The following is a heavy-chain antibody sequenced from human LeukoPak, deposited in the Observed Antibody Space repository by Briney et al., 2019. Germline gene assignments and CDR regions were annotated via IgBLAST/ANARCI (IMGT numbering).Heavy chain of an antibody. CDR1: GYTFTNYA. V-gene: IGHV1-3*03. CDR2: INAANGHT. D-gene: IGHD3-10*01. Sequence: ASVKVSCKASGYTFTNYAIHWVRQAPGQRFEWMGWINAANGHTKYSQHFQDRITITRDTSATTAYMELSNLRSEDMALYYCARGRGPPNTNRDFYYYYMDVWGTGTTVTVSS. CDR3: ARGRGPPNTNRDFYYYYMDV. J-gene: IGHJ6*03.